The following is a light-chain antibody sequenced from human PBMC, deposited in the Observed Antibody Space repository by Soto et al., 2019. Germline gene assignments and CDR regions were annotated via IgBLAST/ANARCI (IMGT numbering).Light chain of an antibody. V-gene: IGLV2-11*01. CDR2: DVS. CDR3: LLTYSGPWV. J-gene: IGLJ3*02. CDR1: SSDVGGYNF. Sequence: QSALTQPRSVSGSPGQSVTISCTGTSSDVGGYNFVSWYQHHPGKAPKLMIYDVSQRPSGVPNRFSGSKSGSTASLTISGLQAEDEADYYCLLTYSGPWVFGGGTKLTVL.